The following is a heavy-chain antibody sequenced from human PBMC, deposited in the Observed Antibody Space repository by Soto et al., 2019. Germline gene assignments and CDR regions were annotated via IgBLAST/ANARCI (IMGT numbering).Heavy chain of an antibody. J-gene: IGHJ4*02. CDR3: ARYSGWFIDY. V-gene: IGHV3-7*05. CDR2: IKHDGTET. CDR1: GFIFSRHC. Sequence: VQLVESGGDLVRPGGSVRLSCAASGFIFSRHCMAWGRQAPGKGLEWVANIKHDGTETYLVDSVRAGLTISRDNAKNSVYLQMNSLRVEDTAVYYCARYSGWFIDYWGQGTLVTVSS. D-gene: IGHD1-26*01.